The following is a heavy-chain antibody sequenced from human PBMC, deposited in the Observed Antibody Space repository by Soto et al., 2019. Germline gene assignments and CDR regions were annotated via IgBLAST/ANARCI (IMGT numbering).Heavy chain of an antibody. D-gene: IGHD5-12*01. CDR2: IFSSVST. CDR3: AREGSYSAYKFAHGTQILSSEF. V-gene: IGHV4-4*07. Sequence: NPSETLSLTCTVSGGSINTFYRSWVWQHAGKGLEWIGRIFSSVSTSFNPSLESRVAMSVYTSKNHFSLNLSSVTAADMAVYYCAREGSYSAYKFAHGTQILSSEFWGQ. J-gene: IGHJ1*01. CDR1: GGSINTFY.